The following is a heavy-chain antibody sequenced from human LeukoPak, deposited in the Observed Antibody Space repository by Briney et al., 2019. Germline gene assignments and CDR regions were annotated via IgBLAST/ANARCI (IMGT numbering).Heavy chain of an antibody. D-gene: IGHD2-2*01. J-gene: IGHJ3*02. CDR1: GYSISSGYY. V-gene: IGHV4-38-2*01. CDR2: IYHSGST. Sequence: PSETLSPTCAVSGYSISSGYYWGWIRQPPGKGLEWIGSIYHSGSTYYNPSLKSRVTISVDTSKNQFSLKLSSVTAADTAVYYCARRLGRDCSSTSCYRFGAFDIWGQGTMVTVSS. CDR3: ARRLGRDCSSTSCYRFGAFDI.